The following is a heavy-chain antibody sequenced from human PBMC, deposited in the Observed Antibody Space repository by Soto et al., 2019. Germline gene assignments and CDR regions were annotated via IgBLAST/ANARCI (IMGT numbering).Heavy chain of an antibody. CDR3: ARWRIAARRRWCDP. CDR1: GFTFSSYE. J-gene: IGHJ5*02. Sequence: EVQLVESGGGLVQPGGSLRLSCAASGFTFSSYEMNWVRQAPGKGLEWVSYISSSGSTIYYADSVKGRFTISRDNAKNSQYLRINSMRAEDTVGYYDARWRIAARRRWCDPWGQGTLVTVSS. D-gene: IGHD6-6*01. CDR2: ISSSGSTI. V-gene: IGHV3-48*03.